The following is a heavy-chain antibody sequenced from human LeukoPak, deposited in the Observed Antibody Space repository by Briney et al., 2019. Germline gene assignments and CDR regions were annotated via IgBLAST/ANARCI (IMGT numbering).Heavy chain of an antibody. CDR1: GGSISSYY. Sequence: SETLSLTCTVSGGSISSYYWSWIRQPPGKGLEWIGYIYTSGSTNYNPSLKSRVTISVDTSKNQFSLKPSSVTAADTAVYYCARGKNQLDCWGQGTLVTVSS. CDR3: ARGKNQLDC. D-gene: IGHD1-14*01. CDR2: IYTSGST. J-gene: IGHJ4*02. V-gene: IGHV4-4*09.